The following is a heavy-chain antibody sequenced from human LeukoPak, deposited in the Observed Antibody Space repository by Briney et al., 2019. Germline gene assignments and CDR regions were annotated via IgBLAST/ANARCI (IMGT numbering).Heavy chain of an antibody. D-gene: IGHD6-19*01. CDR1: GFTFGSYA. CDR3: AKTTAGYSSGRYPGWPADY. V-gene: IGHV3-23*01. J-gene: IGHJ4*02. CDR2: IRGSGGST. Sequence: QPGGSLRLPCAASGFTFGSYAMYWVRQAPGKGLDWVSGIRGSGGSTFYADYVKGRFTISRDNSENMVYLQMNSPRADDTAVYYCAKTTAGYSSGRYPGWPADYWGQGTLVTVSS.